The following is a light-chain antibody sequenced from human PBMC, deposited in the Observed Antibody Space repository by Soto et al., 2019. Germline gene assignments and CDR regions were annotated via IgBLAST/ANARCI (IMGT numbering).Light chain of an antibody. Sequence: EIVLTQSPGTLSLSPGERATLSCRASQSVSSSYLAWYQQKPGQAPGLLIYGASSRATGIPDRFSSSGSGTDFTLTISRLEPEDFAVYYCQQYGDSPLTFGGGTKVEI. CDR3: QQYGDSPLT. J-gene: IGKJ4*01. CDR2: GAS. V-gene: IGKV3-20*01. CDR1: QSVSSSY.